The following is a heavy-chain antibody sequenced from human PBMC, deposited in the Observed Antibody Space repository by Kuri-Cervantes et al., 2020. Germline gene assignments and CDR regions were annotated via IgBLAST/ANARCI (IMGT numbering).Heavy chain of an antibody. CDR2: INHSGST. D-gene: IGHD4-17*01. CDR3: ARRGEGWYFDL. Sequence: SQTLSLTCAVYGGSFSGYYWSWIRQPPGKGLEWIGEINHSGSTNYNPSLKSRVTISVDTSKNQFSLKLSSVTAADTAVYYCARRGEGWYFDLWGRGTLVTVSS. V-gene: IGHV4-34*01. J-gene: IGHJ2*01. CDR1: GGSFSGYY.